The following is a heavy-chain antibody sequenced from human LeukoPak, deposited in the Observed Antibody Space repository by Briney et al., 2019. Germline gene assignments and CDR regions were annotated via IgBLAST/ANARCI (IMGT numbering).Heavy chain of an antibody. CDR3: ARDRSSSRFGYYYYGMDV. Sequence: ASVKVSCKASGYTFTGYYMHWVRQAPGQGLEWMGWINPNSGGTNNAQKYQGRVTMTRDTSISTAYMELSRLKSDDTAVYYCARDRSSSRFGYYYYGMDVWGQGTTVTVSS. CDR2: INPNSGGT. J-gene: IGHJ6*02. D-gene: IGHD6-13*01. CDR1: GYTFTGYY. V-gene: IGHV1-2*02.